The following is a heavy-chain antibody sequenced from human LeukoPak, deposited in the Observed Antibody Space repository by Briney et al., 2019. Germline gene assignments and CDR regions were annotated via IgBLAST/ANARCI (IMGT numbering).Heavy chain of an antibody. Sequence: PGESLRLSCAASGFTFSNAWMSWVRQAPGKGLEWVGRIKSKTDGGTTDYAAPVKGRFTISRDDSKNTLYLQMNSLKTEDTAVYYCTTDLSMVRGVIGPHYYYYGMDVWGQGTTVTVSS. D-gene: IGHD3-10*01. CDR2: IKSKTDGGTT. CDR3: TTDLSMVRGVIGPHYYYYGMDV. J-gene: IGHJ6*02. V-gene: IGHV3-15*01. CDR1: GFTFSNAW.